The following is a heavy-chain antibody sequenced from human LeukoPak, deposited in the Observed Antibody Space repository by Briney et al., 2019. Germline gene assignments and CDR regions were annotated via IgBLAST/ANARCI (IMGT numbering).Heavy chain of an antibody. CDR3: ANAKYYSSGWSLYYFHY. V-gene: IGHV3-23*01. CDR2: ISGRGVST. Sequence: GGSLRLSCAASGFTLSTYVMSWVRQAPGKGLEWVSTISGRGVSTDYADSVKGRFTISRDNSKNALYLQMNSLRAEDTAVYYCANAKYYSSGWSLYYFHYWGQGTLVTVSS. D-gene: IGHD6-19*01. J-gene: IGHJ4*02. CDR1: GFTLSTYV.